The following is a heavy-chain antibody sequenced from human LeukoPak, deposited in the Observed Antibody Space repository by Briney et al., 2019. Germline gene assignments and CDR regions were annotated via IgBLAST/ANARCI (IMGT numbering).Heavy chain of an antibody. J-gene: IGHJ4*02. Sequence: GESLKISCQGSGYSFTTYWIGWVRQMPGKGLEWMGIIFPRDSDTRYSPTFQGQVTISADKSISTAYLQWSSLKASDTAMYYCARRDSSSSGFVDYWGQGTLVTVSS. V-gene: IGHV5-51*01. D-gene: IGHD6-19*01. CDR2: IFPRDSDT. CDR1: GYSFTTYW. CDR3: ARRDSSSSGFVDY.